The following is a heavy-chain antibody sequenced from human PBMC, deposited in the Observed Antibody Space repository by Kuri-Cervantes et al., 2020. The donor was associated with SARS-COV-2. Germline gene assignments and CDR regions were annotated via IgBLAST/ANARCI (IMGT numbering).Heavy chain of an antibody. D-gene: IGHD3-3*01. CDR1: GFTFSSYA. CDR2: ISGSGGST. CDR3: ARDGVGGVAITAKIDY. V-gene: IGHV3-23*01. J-gene: IGHJ4*02. Sequence: GGSLRLSCAASGFTFSSYAMSWVRQAPGKGLEWVSAISGSGGSTYYTDSVKGRFTISKDNSRNTLYLQMNSLRDEDTAVYYCARDGVGGVAITAKIDYWGQGTLVTVSS.